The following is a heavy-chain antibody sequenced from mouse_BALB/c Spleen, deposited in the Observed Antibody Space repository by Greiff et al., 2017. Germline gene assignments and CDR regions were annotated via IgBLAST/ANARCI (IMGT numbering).Heavy chain of an antibody. J-gene: IGHJ2*01. CDR1: GFNIKDYY. CDR2: IDPENGNT. CDR3: ARSGYYGSSYFDY. V-gene: IGHV14-1*02. Sequence: VQLQQSGAELVRPGALVKLSCKASGFNIKDYYMHWVKQRPEQGLEWIGWIDPENGNTIYDPKFQGKASITADTSSNTAYLQLSSLTSEDTAVYYCARSGYYGSSYFDYWGQGTTLTVSS. D-gene: IGHD1-1*01.